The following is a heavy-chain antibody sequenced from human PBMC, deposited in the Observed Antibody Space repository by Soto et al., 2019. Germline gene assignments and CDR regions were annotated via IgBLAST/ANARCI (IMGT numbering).Heavy chain of an antibody. CDR1: CYTFTSYG. CDR3: SQNPVVAATLPWFDP. V-gene: IGHV1-18*01. CDR2: ISAYNGNT. J-gene: IGHJ5*02. Sequence: ASVKVSCKASCYTFTSYGISWVLQAPGQGLEWMGWISAYNGNTNYAQKLQGRVTISVDTSKNQFSLKLSSVTAADTAVYYCSQNPVVAATLPWFDPWGQGTLVTVSS. D-gene: IGHD2-15*01.